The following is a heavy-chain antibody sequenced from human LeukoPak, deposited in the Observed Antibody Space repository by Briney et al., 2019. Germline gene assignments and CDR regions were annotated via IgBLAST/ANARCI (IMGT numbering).Heavy chain of an antibody. V-gene: IGHV1-2*05. CDR1: GYTLTGHY. CDR3: ARDGTGYCSGGSCYSGASFDY. J-gene: IGHJ4*02. Sequence: ASVKVSCKAAGYTLTGHYMHWVRQAPGQGLEWMGRINPNSGGTNYAQKFQGRVTMTRDTSISTAYMELSRLRSDDTDVYYCARDGTGYCSGGSCYSGASFDYWGQGTLVTVSS. CDR2: INPNSGGT. D-gene: IGHD2-15*01.